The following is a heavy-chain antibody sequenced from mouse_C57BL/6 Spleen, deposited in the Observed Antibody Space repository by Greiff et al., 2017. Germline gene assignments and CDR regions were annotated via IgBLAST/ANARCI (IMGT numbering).Heavy chain of an antibody. CDR2: ISDGGSYT. V-gene: IGHV5-4*03. CDR3: ARGDYYGSSYRRYFDV. D-gene: IGHD1-1*01. Sequence: EVKLMESGGGLVKPGGSLKLSCAASGFTFSSYAMSWVRQTPEKRLEWVATISDGGSYTYYPDNVKGRFTISRDNAKNNLYLQMSHLKSEDTAMYYCARGDYYGSSYRRYFDVWGTGTTVTVSS. J-gene: IGHJ1*03. CDR1: GFTFSSYA.